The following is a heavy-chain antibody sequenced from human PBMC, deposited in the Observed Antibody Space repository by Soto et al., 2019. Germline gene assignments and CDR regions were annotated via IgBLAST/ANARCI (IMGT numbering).Heavy chain of an antibody. Sequence: SVKVSCKASGGTFSSYAISWVRQAPGQGLEWMGGIIPIFGTANYAQKFQGRVTITADESTSTAYMELSSLRSEDTAVYYCARSLRSNYDYVWGSYRYPWFDPWGQGTLVTV. D-gene: IGHD3-16*02. CDR2: IIPIFGTA. CDR1: GGTFSSYA. CDR3: ARSLRSNYDYVWGSYRYPWFDP. J-gene: IGHJ5*02. V-gene: IGHV1-69*13.